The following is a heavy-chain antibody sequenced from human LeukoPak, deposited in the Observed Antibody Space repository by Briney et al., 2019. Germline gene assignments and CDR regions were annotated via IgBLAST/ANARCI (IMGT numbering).Heavy chain of an antibody. CDR3: AKDRTWAVPFDY. Sequence: PGGSLRLSCAASGFTFSSCAMSWVRQAPGKGLEWVAFIRYDGSNKYYADSVKGRFTISRDNSKNTLYLQMNSLRAEDTAVYYCAKDRTWAVPFDYWGQGTLVTVSS. V-gene: IGHV3-30*02. J-gene: IGHJ4*02. CDR1: GFTFSSCA. CDR2: IRYDGSNK. D-gene: IGHD1-26*01.